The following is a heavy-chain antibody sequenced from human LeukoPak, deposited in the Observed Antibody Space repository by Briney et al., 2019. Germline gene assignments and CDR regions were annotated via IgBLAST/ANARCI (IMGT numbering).Heavy chain of an antibody. CDR1: GFTFSSYG. CDR2: IRYDGSNK. CDR3: ARGVGGGSWYGQWYFDY. J-gene: IGHJ4*02. Sequence: GGSLRLSCAASGFTFSSYGMHWVRQAPGKGLEWVAFIRYDGSNKYYADSVKGRFTISRDNSKNTLYLQMNSLRAEDTAVYYCARGVGGGSWYGQWYFDYWGQGTLVTVSS. D-gene: IGHD2-15*01. V-gene: IGHV3-30*02.